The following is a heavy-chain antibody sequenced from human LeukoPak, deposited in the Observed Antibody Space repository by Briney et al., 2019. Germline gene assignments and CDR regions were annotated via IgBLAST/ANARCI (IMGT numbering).Heavy chain of an antibody. CDR2: ITSGGVNT. CDR3: ATESWFGELS. D-gene: IGHD3-10*01. J-gene: IGHJ5*02. CDR1: GFTFSSYT. V-gene: IGHV3-21*01. Sequence: AGGSLRLSCAASGFTFSSYTMNWVRQAPRKGLEWVSSITSGGVNTYYATSVKGRFTISRDNAKNSLFLQMNSLRAEDTAVYYCATESWFGELSWGQGTLVTVSS.